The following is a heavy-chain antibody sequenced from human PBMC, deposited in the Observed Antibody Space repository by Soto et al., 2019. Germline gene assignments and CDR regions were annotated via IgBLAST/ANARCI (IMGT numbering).Heavy chain of an antibody. J-gene: IGHJ4*02. CDR2: VNPSGGHT. D-gene: IGHD2-21*02. CDR1: GDTFTDYY. V-gene: IGHV1-46*01. Sequence: QVQLMQSGAEVKKPGASVKVSCKASGDTFTDYYIHWVRQAPGQGLEWMGTVNPSGGHTTYAQHVLGRVTMTRDTSTSTLDVELTSLASDDTAVYYCARGGHVVVVTAALDYWGQGTLVTVSS. CDR3: ARGGHVVVVTAALDY.